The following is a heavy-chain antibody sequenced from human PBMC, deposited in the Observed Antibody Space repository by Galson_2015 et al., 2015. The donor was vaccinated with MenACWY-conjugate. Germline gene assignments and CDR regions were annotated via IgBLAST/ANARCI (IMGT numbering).Heavy chain of an antibody. CDR1: GFTFSSYA. CDR3: AKTYPAFDYDFWSGHDSHLDY. Sequence: SLRLSCAASGFTFSSYAMSWVRQAPGKGLEWVSAISGSGGSTYYADSVKGRFTISRDNSRNTLYLQMNSLRAEDTAVYYCAKTYPAFDYDFWSGHDSHLDYWGQGTLVTVSS. V-gene: IGHV3-23*01. CDR2: ISGSGGST. D-gene: IGHD3-3*01. J-gene: IGHJ4*02.